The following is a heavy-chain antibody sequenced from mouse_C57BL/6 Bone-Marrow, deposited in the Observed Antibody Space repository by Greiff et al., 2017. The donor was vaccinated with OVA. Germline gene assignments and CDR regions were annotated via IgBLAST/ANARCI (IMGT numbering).Heavy chain of an antibody. Sequence: QVQLQQPGAELVKPGASVKLSCKASGYTFTSYWMQWVKQRPGQGLEWIGEIDPSDSYTNYNQKFKGKATLTVDTSSSTAYMQLSSLTSEGSAVYYCFDWVYFDCWGQGTTLTVSS. CDR2: IDPSDSYT. CDR3: FDWVYFDC. D-gene: IGHD4-1*01. V-gene: IGHV1-50*01. J-gene: IGHJ2*01. CDR1: GYTFTSYW.